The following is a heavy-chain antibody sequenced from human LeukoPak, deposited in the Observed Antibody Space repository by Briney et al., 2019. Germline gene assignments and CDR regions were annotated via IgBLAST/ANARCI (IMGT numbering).Heavy chain of an antibody. V-gene: IGHV1-46*01. CDR2: INPSGGST. CDR3: ATSYYDSSGYSY. CDR1: GYTFTSYY. D-gene: IGHD3-22*01. J-gene: IGHJ4*02. Sequence: ASVKVSCKASGYTFTSYYMHWVRQAPGQGLEWMGIINPSGGSTSYAQKFQGRVTMTEDTSTDTAYMELSSLRSEDTAVYYCATSYYDSSGYSYWGQGTLVTVSS.